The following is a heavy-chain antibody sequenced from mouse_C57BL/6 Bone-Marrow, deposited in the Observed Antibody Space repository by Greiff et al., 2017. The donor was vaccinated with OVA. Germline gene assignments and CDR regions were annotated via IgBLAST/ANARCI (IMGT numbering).Heavy chain of an antibody. CDR2: IDPANGNT. CDR1: GFNIKNTY. D-gene: IGHD2-2*01. V-gene: IGHV14-3*01. CDR3: ASYGYDRGAWFAY. J-gene: IGHJ3*01. Sequence: VHVKQSVAELVRPGASVKLSCTASGFNIKNTYMHWVKQRPEQGLEWIGRIDPANGNTKYAPKFQGKATITADTSSNTAYLQLSSLTSEDTAIYYCASYGYDRGAWFAYWGQGTLVTVSA.